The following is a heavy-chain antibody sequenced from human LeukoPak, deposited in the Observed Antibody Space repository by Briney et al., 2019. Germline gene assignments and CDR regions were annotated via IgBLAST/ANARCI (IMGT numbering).Heavy chain of an antibody. J-gene: IGHJ5*02. V-gene: IGHV4-39*07. CDR1: GGSFSSGSYY. D-gene: IGHD3-3*01. CDR3: ARGRDEGDFWSGYQSTSWFDP. CDR2: INHSGST. Sequence: SETLSLTCTVSGGSFSSGSYYWSWIRQPPGKGLEWIGEINHSGSTNYNPSLKSRVTISVDTSKNQFSLKLSSVTAADTAVYYCARGRDEGDFWSGYQSTSWFDPWGQGTLVTVSS.